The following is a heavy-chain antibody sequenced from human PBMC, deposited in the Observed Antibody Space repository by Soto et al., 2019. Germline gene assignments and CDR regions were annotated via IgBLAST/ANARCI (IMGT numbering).Heavy chain of an antibody. D-gene: IGHD3-3*01. Sequence: EVQLVESGGGLVKPGGSLRLSCAASGFTFSSYSMNWVRQAPGKGLEWVSSISSSSSYIYYADSVKGRFTISRDNAKNSLYLQMNSLRAEDTAVYYCARDLRYDFWSGYPVYFDIWGQGTMVTVSS. V-gene: IGHV3-21*01. CDR3: ARDLRYDFWSGYPVYFDI. J-gene: IGHJ3*02. CDR1: GFTFSSYS. CDR2: ISSSSSYI.